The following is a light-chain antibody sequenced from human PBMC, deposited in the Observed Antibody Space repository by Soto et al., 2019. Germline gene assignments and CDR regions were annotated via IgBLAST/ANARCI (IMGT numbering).Light chain of an antibody. CDR1: QSVNNW. CDR3: QQSHSRVT. Sequence: DIQMTQSPSSLSASVGDRVTITCRASQSVNNWLAWYQQKPGKAPILLIYGASSLESGVPSRFSGSRSGTEFTLTISSLHPDDFATYYCQQSHSRVTFGQGTKVDIK. J-gene: IGKJ1*01. V-gene: IGKV1-5*01. CDR2: GAS.